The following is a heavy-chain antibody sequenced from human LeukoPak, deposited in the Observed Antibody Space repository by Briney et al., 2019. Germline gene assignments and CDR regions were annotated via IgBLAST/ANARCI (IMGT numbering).Heavy chain of an antibody. D-gene: IGHD2-15*01. Sequence: GGSLRLSCAASGVTVSSNFMTWVRQAPGKGLEWVSAISGSGGSTYYADSVKGRFTISRDNSKNTLYLQMNSLRAEDTAVYYCAKGIASAVVAYFDCWGQGTLVTVSS. CDR3: AKGIASAVVAYFDC. CDR2: ISGSGGST. V-gene: IGHV3-23*01. CDR1: GVTVSSNF. J-gene: IGHJ4*02.